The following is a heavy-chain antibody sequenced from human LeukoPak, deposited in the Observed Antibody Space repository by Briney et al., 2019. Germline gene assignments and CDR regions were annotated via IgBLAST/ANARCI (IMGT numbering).Heavy chain of an antibody. CDR2: ISNSGSYT. Sequence: PGGSLRLSCAASGFSISDEYRRCIRQAPGKGLEWVSYISNSGSYTNYADSVKGRFTISRDNTKNSLYLQMNSLRAEDTAVYYCARSRGAGPGAYFDYWGQGTLVTVSS. CDR1: GFSISDEY. CDR3: ARSRGAGPGAYFDY. J-gene: IGHJ4*02. V-gene: IGHV3-11*03. D-gene: IGHD6-19*01.